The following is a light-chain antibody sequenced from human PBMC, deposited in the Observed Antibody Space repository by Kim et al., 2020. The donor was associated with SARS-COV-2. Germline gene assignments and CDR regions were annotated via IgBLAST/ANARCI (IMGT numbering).Light chain of an antibody. Sequence: ASGQLTCTLSDGHTSYAIAWHQQQSEKGPRVLMNLSSDGSHTKGDGIPDRFSGSTSGAERYLIISSLQSEDEADYYCQTWGTGVWVFGGGTQLTVL. CDR2: LSSDGSH. CDR3: QTWGTGVWV. CDR1: DGHTSYA. J-gene: IGLJ3*02. V-gene: IGLV4-69*02.